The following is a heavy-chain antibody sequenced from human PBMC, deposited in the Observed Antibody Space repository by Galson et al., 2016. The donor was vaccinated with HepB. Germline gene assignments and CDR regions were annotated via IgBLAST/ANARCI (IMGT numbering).Heavy chain of an antibody. J-gene: IGHJ6*02. CDR2: IYSSGST. V-gene: IGHV4-61*03. D-gene: IGHD3-10*01. CDR3: ARLAITMVRSYSYGMDL. Sequence: SETLSLTCTVSGDSVTSGNCYWSWMRQYPGKGLEWIGYIYSSGSTNYSPSLKSRASISLDKSKNHFSLNLTSVTAADTAVYSCARLAITMVRSYSYGMDLCGQGQTV. CDR1: GDSVTSGNCY.